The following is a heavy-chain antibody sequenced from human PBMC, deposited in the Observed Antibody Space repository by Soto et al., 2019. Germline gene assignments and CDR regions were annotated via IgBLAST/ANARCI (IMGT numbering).Heavy chain of an antibody. CDR3: SKDQETTYYYGSGSYASPSYYYGMDV. J-gene: IGHJ6*02. CDR1: GFTFSSYG. CDR2: ISYDGSNK. D-gene: IGHD3-10*01. V-gene: IGHV3-30*18. Sequence: QVQLVESGGGVVQPGRSLRLSCAASGFTFSSYGMHWVRQAPGKGLEWVAVISYDGSNKYYADSVKGRFTISRDNSKNTLYLQMNSLRAEDTAVYYCSKDQETTYYYGSGSYASPSYYYGMDVWCQGTTVTVSS.